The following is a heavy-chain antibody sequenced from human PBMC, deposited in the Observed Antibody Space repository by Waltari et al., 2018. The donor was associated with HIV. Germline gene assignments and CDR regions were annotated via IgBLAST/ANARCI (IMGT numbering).Heavy chain of an antibody. CDR1: NGSLSNSF. J-gene: IGHJ4*02. CDR2: IDVGGNG. CDR3: TRGRYYDGSPLPFDS. D-gene: IGHD3-22*01. Sequence: QVQLQQWDSGLFKPSETRSLTCAVLNGSLSNSFWNWIRQPPGKGLEWIGEIDVGGNGNYNPSLRSRVTISIDASKRQFSLNLTSLTAADTAIYYCTRGRYYDGSPLPFDSWGQGTMVIVSS. V-gene: IGHV4-34*02.